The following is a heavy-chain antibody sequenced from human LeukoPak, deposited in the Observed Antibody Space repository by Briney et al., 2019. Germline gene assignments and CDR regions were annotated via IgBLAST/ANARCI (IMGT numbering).Heavy chain of an antibody. D-gene: IGHD6-13*01. CDR2: ISSSSSYI. CDR1: GFTFSSYS. CDR3: ARAPAAAAFDI. Sequence: PGVSLRLSCAASGFTFSSYSMNWVRQAPGKGLEWVSSISSSSSYIYYADSVKGRFTISRDNAKNSLYLQMNSLRAEDTAVYYCARAPAAAAFDIWGQGTMVTVSS. V-gene: IGHV3-21*01. J-gene: IGHJ3*02.